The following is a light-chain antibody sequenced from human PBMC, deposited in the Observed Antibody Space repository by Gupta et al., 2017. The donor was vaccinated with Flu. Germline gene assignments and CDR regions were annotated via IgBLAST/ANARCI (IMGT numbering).Light chain of an antibody. J-gene: IGKJ2*01. CDR3: QQAYSSPYT. V-gene: IGKV1-12*02. CDR2: AAS. Sequence: DIQMTQFPSSVSASVGDRVTITCRASYDISKWLAWYQQKPGKAPKLLIYAASNLQSGVPSRFRGSRSETDFTLTIKSLQPEDFATYYFQQAYSSPYTFGQGTKLEI. CDR1: YDISKW.